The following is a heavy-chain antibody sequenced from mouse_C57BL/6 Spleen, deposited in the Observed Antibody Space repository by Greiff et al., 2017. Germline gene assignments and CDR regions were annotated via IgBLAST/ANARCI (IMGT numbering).Heavy chain of an antibody. J-gene: IGHJ3*01. D-gene: IGHD1-1*01. CDR2: ISYSGST. Sequence: EVQGVESGPGMVKPSQSLSLTCTVTGYSITSGYDWHWIRHFPGNKLEWMGYISYSGSTNYNPSLKSRISITHDTSKNHFFLKLNSVTTEDTATYYCARGGGSSYEVAYWGQGTLVTVSA. V-gene: IGHV3-1*01. CDR1: GYSITSGYD. CDR3: ARGGGSSYEVAY.